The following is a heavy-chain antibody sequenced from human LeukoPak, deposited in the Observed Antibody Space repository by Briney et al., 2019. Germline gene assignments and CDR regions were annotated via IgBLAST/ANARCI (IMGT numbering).Heavy chain of an antibody. J-gene: IGHJ4*02. CDR2: MNPNSGNT. CDR1: GYTFTSYD. Sequence: ASVKVSCKASGYTFTSYDINWVRQATGQGLEWMGWMNPNSGNTGYAQKFQGRVTMTRNTSISTAYMELSSLRSEDTAVYYCARAPPDYGERGWGFDYWGQGTPVTVSS. V-gene: IGHV1-8*01. CDR3: ARAPPDYGERGWGFDY. D-gene: IGHD4-17*01.